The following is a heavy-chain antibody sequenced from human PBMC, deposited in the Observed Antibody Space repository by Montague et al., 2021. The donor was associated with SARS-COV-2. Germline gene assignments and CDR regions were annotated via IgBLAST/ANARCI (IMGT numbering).Heavy chain of an antibody. CDR3: ARGGDMNWFDP. D-gene: IGHD2-21*01. V-gene: IGHV4-59*01. CDR1: GGSISSYY. J-gene: IGHJ5*02. Sequence: SETLSLTCTVSGGSISSYYWCWIRQPPGKGLEWIGYIYYSGSTNYNPSLKSRVTISVDTSKNQFSLKLSSVTAADTAVYYCARGGDMNWFDPWGQGNLVTVSS. CDR2: IYYSGST.